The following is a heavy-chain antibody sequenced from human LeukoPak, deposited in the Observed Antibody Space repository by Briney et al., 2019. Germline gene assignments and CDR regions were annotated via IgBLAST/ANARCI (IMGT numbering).Heavy chain of an antibody. CDR2: IYHSGST. V-gene: IGHV4-38-2*01. J-gene: IGHJ4*02. CDR3: ARPICSSTSCSAFDY. D-gene: IGHD2-2*01. CDR1: GYSISRGYY. Sequence: SETLSLTSAVSGYSISRGYYWGWIRQPPGKGLEWIGSIYHSGSTYYYPSLKCRVTISVDTSKNQFSLKLSSVTAADTAVYYCARPICSSTSCSAFDYWGQGTLVTVSS.